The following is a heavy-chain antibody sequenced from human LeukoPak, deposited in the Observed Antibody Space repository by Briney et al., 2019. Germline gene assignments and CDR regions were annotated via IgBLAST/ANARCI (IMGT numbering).Heavy chain of an antibody. CDR1: GFTFSDYY. V-gene: IGHV3-11*04. Sequence: GGSLRLSCAASGFTFSDYYMSWIRQAPGRGLEWVSYISSSGSSIYYADSVKGRFTISRDNAKNSLYLQMNSLRAEDTAVYYCARGDFWSGYYSVDWGQGTLVTVSS. J-gene: IGHJ4*02. CDR2: ISSSGSSI. CDR3: ARGDFWSGYYSVD. D-gene: IGHD3-3*01.